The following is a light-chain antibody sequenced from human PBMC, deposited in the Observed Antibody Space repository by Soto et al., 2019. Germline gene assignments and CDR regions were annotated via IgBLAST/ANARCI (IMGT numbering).Light chain of an antibody. CDR1: SSDVGGYNY. CDR3: ISYTSSSTSYV. Sequence: QSVLTQPASVSGSPGQSITISCTGTSSDVGGYNYVAWYQQHPGKVPRLMIYEVSNRPSGVSNRFSGPKSGSTAPLTISGLQAEDEADYYCISYTSSSTSYVFGTGTKVTVL. CDR2: EVS. J-gene: IGLJ1*01. V-gene: IGLV2-14*01.